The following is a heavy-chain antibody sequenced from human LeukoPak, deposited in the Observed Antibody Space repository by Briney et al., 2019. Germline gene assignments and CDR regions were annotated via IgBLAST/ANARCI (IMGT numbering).Heavy chain of an antibody. Sequence: GGSLRLSCAASGFTVSSNYMSWVRQAPGKGLEWVSVIYSGGSTYYADSVKGRFTISRDNSKNTLYLQMNSLRAEDTAVYYCARGSGYNYGFPDYWGQGTLVTVSS. V-gene: IGHV3-53*01. CDR2: IYSGGST. J-gene: IGHJ4*02. CDR1: GFTVSSNY. CDR3: ARGSGYNYGFPDY. D-gene: IGHD5-18*01.